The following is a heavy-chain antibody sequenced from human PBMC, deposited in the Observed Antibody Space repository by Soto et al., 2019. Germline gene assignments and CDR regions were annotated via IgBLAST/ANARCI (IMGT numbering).Heavy chain of an antibody. V-gene: IGHV3-33*01. Sequence: GGSLRLSCAASGFTFSSYGMHWVRQAPGKGLEWVAVIWYDGSNKYYADSVKGRFTISRDNSKNTLYLQMNSLRAEDTAVYYCARDGIPQLVTGFFDYWGQGTLVTVSS. CDR1: GFTFSSYG. D-gene: IGHD6-13*01. J-gene: IGHJ4*02. CDR2: IWYDGSNK. CDR3: ARDGIPQLVTGFFDY.